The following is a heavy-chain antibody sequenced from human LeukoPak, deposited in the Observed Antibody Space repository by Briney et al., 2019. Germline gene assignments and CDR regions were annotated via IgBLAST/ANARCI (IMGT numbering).Heavy chain of an antibody. V-gene: IGHV3-21*01. Sequence: GGSLRLSCAASGVTFSGYRMNWVRQAPGKGLEWVSSISSSISYIYYADSVTGRFTLSRDNATNSLYLQMNSLRAEGRAVYYCAREGSDSSTTFDYWGQGTLVTVSS. D-gene: IGHD2/OR15-2a*01. J-gene: IGHJ4*02. CDR1: GVTFSGYR. CDR2: ISSSISYI. CDR3: AREGSDSSTTFDY.